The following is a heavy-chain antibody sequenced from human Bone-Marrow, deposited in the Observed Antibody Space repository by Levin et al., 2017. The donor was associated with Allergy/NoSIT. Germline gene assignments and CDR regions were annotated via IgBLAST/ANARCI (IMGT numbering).Heavy chain of an antibody. CDR1: GYSFTTYW. J-gene: IGHJ4*02. Sequence: GESLKISCQGSGYSFTTYWIGWVRQMPGKGLEWMGFIYPGDSDTRYSPSFQGPVTLSADQSIRTAYLPRSNLKAPDTAMYYCARRNNYYLDYWGQGCLVTVSA. V-gene: IGHV5-51*01. CDR3: ARRNNYYLDY. D-gene: IGHD2/OR15-2a*01. CDR2: IYPGDSDT.